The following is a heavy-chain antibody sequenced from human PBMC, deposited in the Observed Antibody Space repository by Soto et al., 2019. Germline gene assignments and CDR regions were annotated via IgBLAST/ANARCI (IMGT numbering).Heavy chain of an antibody. D-gene: IGHD3-10*02. Sequence: QLQESGPGLVKPSETLSLTCTVSGGSIISSNFYWGWIRQPPGKGLEWIGSVEYGGSTYDNPSLKGRVTLSPDTSKNHYSLKLTSVTAADTAIYYCARHVRGAVTMNWFDPWGHGTLVTVSS. CDR3: ARHVRGAVTMNWFDP. V-gene: IGHV4-39*01. J-gene: IGHJ5*02. CDR2: VEYGGST. CDR1: GGSIISSNFY.